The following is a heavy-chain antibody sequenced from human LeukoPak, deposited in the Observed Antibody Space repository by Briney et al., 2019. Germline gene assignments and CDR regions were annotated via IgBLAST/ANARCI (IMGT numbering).Heavy chain of an antibody. J-gene: IGHJ4*02. CDR2: TGLESVHT. CDR3: VRGDDIGKHPTRAYYFDI. D-gene: IGHD3-10*01. V-gene: IGHV3-23*01. CDR1: GFTFSSYA. Sequence: GGSLGLSCAASGFTFSSYAMSWVRQAPGKGLEWVSTTGLESVHTLCADSVQGRFTVSRDNSRNTLDLQMDNLTVDDTAIYYCVRGDDIGKHPTRAYYFDIWGQGTLVSVSS.